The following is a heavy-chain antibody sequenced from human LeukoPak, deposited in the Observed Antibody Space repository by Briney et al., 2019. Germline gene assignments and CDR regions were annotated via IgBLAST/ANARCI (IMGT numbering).Heavy chain of an antibody. D-gene: IGHD1-26*01. Sequence: PGGSLRLSCAASGFTFSSYGMHWVRQAPGKGLEWVAVISYDGSNKYYADSVKGRFTISRGNSKNTLYLQMNSLRAEDTAVYYCARAGYSGSNYYYYGMDVWGQGTTVTVSS. V-gene: IGHV3-30*03. CDR1: GFTFSSYG. CDR3: ARAGYSGSNYYYYGMDV. CDR2: ISYDGSNK. J-gene: IGHJ6*02.